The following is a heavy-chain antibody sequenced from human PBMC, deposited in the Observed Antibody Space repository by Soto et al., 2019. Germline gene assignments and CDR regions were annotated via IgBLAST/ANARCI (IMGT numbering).Heavy chain of an antibody. J-gene: IGHJ4*02. D-gene: IGHD3-9*01. CDR3: ARLEGLATISYYFDF. V-gene: IGHV4-34*01. CDR1: GGSFSGYY. Sequence: PSETLSLTCAVYGGSFSGYYWSWIRQPPGKGLEWIGEINHSGSTKYNPSLKSRVTISVDTSKNQFSLKLNSVTAADSAVYFCARLEGLATISYYFDFWGPGALVTVSS. CDR2: INHSGST.